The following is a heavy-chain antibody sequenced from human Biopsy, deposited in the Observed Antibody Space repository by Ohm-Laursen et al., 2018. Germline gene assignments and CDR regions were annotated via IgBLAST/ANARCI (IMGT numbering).Heavy chain of an antibody. CDR1: GYSATNDYY. J-gene: IGHJ6*02. CDR3: ARVAGGYAYYYGMDV. CDR2: IYYDGIT. V-gene: IGHV4-38-2*01. D-gene: IGHD5-12*01. Sequence: GTLSLTCAVSGYSATNDYYWGWIRQPPGKGLEWIGNIYYDGITYYNPSLKSRVATSVDTSKNQFSLRLTSVTAADTAVYYCARVAGGYAYYYGMDVWGQGTTVIVSS.